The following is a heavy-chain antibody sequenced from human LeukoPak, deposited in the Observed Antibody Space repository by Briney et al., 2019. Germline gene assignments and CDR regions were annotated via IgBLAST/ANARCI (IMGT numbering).Heavy chain of an antibody. CDR3: ASILDHPRIFFDY. J-gene: IGHJ4*02. CDR1: GGTFSSYA. CDR2: IIPIFGTA. V-gene: IGHV1-69*13. D-gene: IGHD1-1*01. Sequence: ASVKVSCKASGGTFSSYAISWVRQAPGRGLEWMGGIIPIFGTANYAQKFQGRVTITADESTSTAYMELSSLRSEDTAVYYCASILDHPRIFFDYWGQGTLVTVSS.